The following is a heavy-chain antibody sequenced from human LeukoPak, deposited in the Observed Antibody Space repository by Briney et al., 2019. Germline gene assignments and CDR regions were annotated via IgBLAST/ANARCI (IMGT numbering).Heavy chain of an antibody. D-gene: IGHD3-22*01. V-gene: IGHV1-69*04. CDR3: ARANYYDSSGYYYYGMDV. Sequence: SVKVSCKAFGGTFSSYAISWVRQAPGQGLEWMGRIIPILGIANYAQKFQGRVTITADKSTSTAYMELSSLRSEDTAVYYCARANYYDSSGYYYYGMDVWGQGTTVTVSS. CDR1: GGTFSSYA. CDR2: IIPILGIA. J-gene: IGHJ6*02.